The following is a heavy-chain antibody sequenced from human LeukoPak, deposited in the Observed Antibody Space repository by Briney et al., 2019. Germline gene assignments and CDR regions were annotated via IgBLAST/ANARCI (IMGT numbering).Heavy chain of an antibody. D-gene: IGHD3-16*01. CDR2: IRYDGSNK. CDR1: GFTFSSYG. CDR3: SGEQGDY. V-gene: IGHV3-30*02. Sequence: GGSLRLSCAASGFTFSSYGMHWVRQAPGKGLEWVAFIRYDGSNKYYADSVKGRFTISRDNSKNTLYLQMNSLRAEDTAVYYWSGEQGDYWGQGTLVTVSS. J-gene: IGHJ4*02.